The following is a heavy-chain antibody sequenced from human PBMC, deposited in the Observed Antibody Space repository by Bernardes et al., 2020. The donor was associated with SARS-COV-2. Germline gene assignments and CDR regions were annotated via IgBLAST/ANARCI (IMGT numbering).Heavy chain of an antibody. CDR3: AKDVIPYTIKWSDY. J-gene: IGHJ4*02. V-gene: IGHV3-23*01. CDR2: ISDSGGTT. D-gene: IGHD2-15*01. CDR1: GFTFSSYA. Sequence: GGSLRLSCAASGFTFSSYAMSWVRQAPGKGLEWVSTISDSGGTTFYADSVKGRFTISRDNSKNTLYLQMNSLRAEDTAVYYCAKDVIPYTIKWSDYWGQGTLVTVSS.